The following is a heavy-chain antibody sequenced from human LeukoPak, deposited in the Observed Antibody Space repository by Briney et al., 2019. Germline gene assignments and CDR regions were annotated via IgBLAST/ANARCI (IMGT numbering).Heavy chain of an antibody. J-gene: IGHJ5*02. D-gene: IGHD3-9*01. CDR3: ARYPTRFSGRYFDWESPSWFDP. CDR1: GYTFTSYD. CDR2: MNPNSGHT. Sequence: KPGASVKVSCKASGYTFTSYDINWVRQATGQGLEWMGWMNPNSGHTGYAQKFQGRVTMTRNTSISTAYMELSSLRSEDTAVYYCARYPTRFSGRYFDWESPSWFDPWGQGTLVTVSS. V-gene: IGHV1-8*01.